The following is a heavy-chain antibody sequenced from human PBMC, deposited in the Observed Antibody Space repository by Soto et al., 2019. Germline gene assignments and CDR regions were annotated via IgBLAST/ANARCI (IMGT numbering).Heavy chain of an antibody. D-gene: IGHD5-12*01. CDR1: GYTFTSYG. J-gene: IGHJ4*02. V-gene: IGHV1-18*01. Sequence: QVQLVQSGAEVKKPGASVKVSCKASGYTFTSYGINWVRQAPGQGLEWMGWISANNGNTHYAQKLQGRVTMTTATSTSSVYMELRSLRSDDTAVYYCARVQSGYDFAYWGPGTLVTVSS. CDR3: ARVQSGYDFAY. CDR2: ISANNGNT.